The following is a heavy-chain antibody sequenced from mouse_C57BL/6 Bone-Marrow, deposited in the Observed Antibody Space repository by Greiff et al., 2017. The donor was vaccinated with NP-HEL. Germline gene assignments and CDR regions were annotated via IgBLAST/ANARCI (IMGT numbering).Heavy chain of an antibody. D-gene: IGHD3-2*02. CDR3: ARLGDSSGYVGYAMDY. V-gene: IGHV1-9*01. CDR1: GYTFTGYW. Sequence: QVQLQQSGAELMKPGASVKLSCKATGYTFTGYWIEWVKQRPGHGLEWIGEILPGSGSTTYNDKFKGKSTFTADTSSNTAYMQLSSLTTEDSAIYYCARLGDSSGYVGYAMDYWGQGTSVTVSS. CDR2: ILPGSGST. J-gene: IGHJ4*01.